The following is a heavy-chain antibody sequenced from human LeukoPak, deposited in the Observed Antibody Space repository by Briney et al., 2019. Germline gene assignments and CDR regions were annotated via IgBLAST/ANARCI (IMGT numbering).Heavy chain of an antibody. Sequence: GGSLRLSCAASGFTFSSYAMSWVRQAPGKGLEWVSAISGSGGSTYYADSVKGRFTISRDNSKNTLYLQMNSLRANDTAAYYCAKTSSGYSFWFDPWGQGTLVTVSS. J-gene: IGHJ5*02. CDR1: GFTFSSYA. CDR2: ISGSGGST. V-gene: IGHV3-23*01. CDR3: AKTSSGYSFWFDP. D-gene: IGHD3-22*01.